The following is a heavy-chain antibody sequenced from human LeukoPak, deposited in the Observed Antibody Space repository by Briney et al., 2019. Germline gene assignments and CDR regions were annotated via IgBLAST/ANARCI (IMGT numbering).Heavy chain of an antibody. CDR3: ARAYDFWSGYSVGYMDV. J-gene: IGHJ6*03. CDR1: GGSISSHY. D-gene: IGHD3-3*01. Sequence: SETLSLTCTVSGGSISSHYWSWIRQPPGKGLEWIGYIYYSGSTNYNPSLKSRVTISVDTSKNQFSLKLSSVTAADTAVYYCARAYDFWSGYSVGYMDVWGEGTTVTVSS. V-gene: IGHV4-59*11. CDR2: IYYSGST.